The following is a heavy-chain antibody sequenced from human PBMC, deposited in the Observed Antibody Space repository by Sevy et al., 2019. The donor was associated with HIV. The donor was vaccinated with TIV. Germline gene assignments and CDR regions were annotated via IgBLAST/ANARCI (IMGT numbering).Heavy chain of an antibody. CDR2: MSGSGGST. CDR1: GFTFSSYA. D-gene: IGHD1-26*01. CDR3: AKDLISGSYGGFFDY. J-gene: IGHJ4*02. Sequence: GGSLRLSCAASGFTFSSYAMSWVRQAPGKELEWVSAMSGSGGSTYYADSVKGRFTISRDNSKNTLYLQMNSLRAEDTAVYYCAKDLISGSYGGFFDYWGQGTLVTVSS. V-gene: IGHV3-23*01.